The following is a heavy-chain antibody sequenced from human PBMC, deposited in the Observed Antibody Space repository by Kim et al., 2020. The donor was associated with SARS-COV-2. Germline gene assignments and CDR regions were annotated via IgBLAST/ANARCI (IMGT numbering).Heavy chain of an antibody. CDR2: IDPSDSYT. V-gene: IGHV5-10-1*01. D-gene: IGHD6-13*01. CDR3: ARRRGYSSSWPNGDDY. CDR1: GYSFTSYW. Sequence: GESLKISCKGSGYSFTSYWISWVRQMPGKGLEWMGRIDPSDSYTNYSPSFQGHVTISADKSISTAYLQWSSLKASDTAMYYCARRRGYSSSWPNGDDYWGQGTLVTVSS. J-gene: IGHJ4*02.